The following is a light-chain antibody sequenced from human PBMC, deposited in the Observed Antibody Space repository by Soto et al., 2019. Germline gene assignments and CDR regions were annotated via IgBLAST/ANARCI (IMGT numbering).Light chain of an antibody. J-gene: IGKJ2*01. CDR3: PHRSNRPYD. Sequence: EIVLTQSPATLSLSPGERATLSCRASQSVSSYLGWYQQKPGQAPRLLIYDASSRATGIPARFSGRRSGTDFSRTTSSLEPDDVEVYYCPHRSNRPYDFGQGPKLEIK. CDR2: DAS. CDR1: QSVSSY. V-gene: IGKV3-11*01.